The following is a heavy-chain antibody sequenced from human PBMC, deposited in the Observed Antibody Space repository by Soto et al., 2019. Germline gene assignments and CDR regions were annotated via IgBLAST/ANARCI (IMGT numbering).Heavy chain of an antibody. J-gene: IGHJ4*02. CDR2: ISGSGGST. Sequence: EVQLLESGGGLVQPGGSLRLSCAASGVTFDSYAMNWVRQAPGGGLEWGSAISGSGGSTYYVDSVKGRFTVSRDNSKNTLYLQRNSLRAEDTAVYFCAKGAHSDYYDSSGSYFFYYWGQGTLVTVSS. D-gene: IGHD3-22*01. CDR1: GVTFDSYA. CDR3: AKGAHSDYYDSSGSYFFYY. V-gene: IGHV3-23*01.